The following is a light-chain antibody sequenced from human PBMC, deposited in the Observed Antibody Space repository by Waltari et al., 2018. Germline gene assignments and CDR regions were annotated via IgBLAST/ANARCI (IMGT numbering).Light chain of an antibody. J-gene: IGKJ1*01. CDR2: DAF. V-gene: IGKV3-11*01. CDR1: QTVSRS. CDR3: QQRSTWPRT. Sequence: EVVLTQSPATLSLSPGERATLSCWASQTVSRSLVWYQQKPGQTPRLLIYDAFSRATGTPARFSGSGSGTDFTLTINSLEPEDFAVYYWQQRSTWPRTFGQGTKVEIK.